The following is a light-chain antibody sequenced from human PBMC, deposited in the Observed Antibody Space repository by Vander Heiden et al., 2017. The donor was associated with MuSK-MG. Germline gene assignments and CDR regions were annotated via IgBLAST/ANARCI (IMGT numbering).Light chain of an antibody. J-gene: IGKJ2*01. CDR2: AAS. CDR1: QSISSY. V-gene: IGKV1-39*01. Sequence: DIQMTQSPSSLSASVGDRVTITCRASQSISSYLNWYQQKPGKAPKLLIYAASSLQSGVPSRFSGSGSGTDFTLTISSLQPEDFATYYCQQSYSTPATFGPGTKLEIK. CDR3: QQSYSTPAT.